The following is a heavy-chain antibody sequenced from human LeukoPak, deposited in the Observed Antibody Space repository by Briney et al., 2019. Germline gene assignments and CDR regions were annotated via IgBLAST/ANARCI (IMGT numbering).Heavy chain of an antibody. Sequence: ASVKVSCKVSGYTLTELSMHWVRQAPGKGLEWMGGFDPEDGETIYAQKFQGRVTMTEDTSTDTAYMELSSLRSEDTAVYYCATRDYDFWSGTRDDAFDIWGQGTMVTVSS. V-gene: IGHV1-24*01. CDR3: ATRDYDFWSGTRDDAFDI. CDR1: GYTLTELS. CDR2: FDPEDGET. J-gene: IGHJ3*02. D-gene: IGHD3-3*01.